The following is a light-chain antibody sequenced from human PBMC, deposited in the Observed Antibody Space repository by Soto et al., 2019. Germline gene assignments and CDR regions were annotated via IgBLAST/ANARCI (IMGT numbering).Light chain of an antibody. CDR1: QGISSY. CDR2: AAS. CDR3: QQSSGSRDWA. J-gene: IGKJ1*01. Sequence: AIRMTQSPSSLSASTGDRVTITCRASQGISSYLAWYQQKPGKAPKLLIYAASTLQSGVPSRFSGSGSGTDFTLTISCLQSEDFATYYCQQSSGSRDWAFGQGTKV. V-gene: IGKV1-8*01.